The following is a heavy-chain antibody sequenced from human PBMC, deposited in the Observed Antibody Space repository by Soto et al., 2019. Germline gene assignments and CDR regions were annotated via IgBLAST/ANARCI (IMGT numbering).Heavy chain of an antibody. J-gene: IGHJ6*02. V-gene: IGHV1-18*01. CDR1: GYTFTSYG. CDR2: ISAYNGNT. CDR3: ARDYDILTGTPGMDV. D-gene: IGHD3-9*01. Sequence: GASVKVSCKASGYTFTSYGISWVRQAPGQGLEWMGWISAYNGNTNYAQKLQGRVTMTTDTSTSTAYMELRSLRSDDTAVYYCARDYDILTGTPGMDVWGQGTTVTVSS.